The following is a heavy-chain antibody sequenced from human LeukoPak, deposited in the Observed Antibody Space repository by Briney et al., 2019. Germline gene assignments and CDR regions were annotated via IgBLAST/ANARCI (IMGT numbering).Heavy chain of an antibody. CDR2: INPSGGST. J-gene: IGHJ4*02. V-gene: IGHV1-46*01. CDR1: GYTFTSYY. CDR3: ARDPKYCSSTSCYTTDPYDY. Sequence: ASVKVSCKASGYTFTSYYMHWVRQAPGQGLEWMGIINPSGGSTSYAQKFQGRVTMTRDTSTSTVYMELSSLRSEDTAVYYCARDPKYCSSTSCYTTDPYDYWGQGTLVTVSS. D-gene: IGHD2-2*02.